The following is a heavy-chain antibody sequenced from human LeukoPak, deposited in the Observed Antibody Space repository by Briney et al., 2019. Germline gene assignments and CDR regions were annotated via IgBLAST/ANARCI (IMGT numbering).Heavy chain of an antibody. D-gene: IGHD6-13*01. CDR2: TYYRSKWSN. CDR1: GDSVSSNSAT. J-gene: IGHJ4*02. CDR3: ARNLAAAATFDY. Sequence: SQTLSLTCAISGDSVSSNSATWNWIRQSPSRGLEWLGRTYYRSKWSNDYAVSVRSRITINPDTSKNQFSLQLISVTPEDTAVYFYARNLAAAATFDYWGQGTLVTVSS. V-gene: IGHV6-1*01.